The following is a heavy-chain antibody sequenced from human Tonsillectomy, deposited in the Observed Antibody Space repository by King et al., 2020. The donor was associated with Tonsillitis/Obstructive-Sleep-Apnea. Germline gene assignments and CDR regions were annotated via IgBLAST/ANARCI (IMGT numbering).Heavy chain of an antibody. CDR1: GGSISSYY. CDR3: ARMEYRAANAFDI. V-gene: IGHV4-59*01. Sequence: VQLQESGPGLVKPSETLSLTCTVSGGSISSYYWSWIRQPPGKGLEWIGYIYYSGSTNYNPSLKSRVTISVDTSKNQFSLKLSSVTAADTAGYYWARMEYRAANAFDIWGQGTMVTVSS. D-gene: IGHD6-25*01. CDR2: IYYSGST. J-gene: IGHJ3*02.